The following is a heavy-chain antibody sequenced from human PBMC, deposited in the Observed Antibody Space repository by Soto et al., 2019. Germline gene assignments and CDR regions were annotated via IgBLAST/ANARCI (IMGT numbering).Heavy chain of an antibody. V-gene: IGHV4-30-4*01. CDR1: GGSISSGDYY. J-gene: IGHJ4*02. CDR2: IYYSGST. CDR3: ASRHSSPYFDY. D-gene: IGHD6-13*01. Sequence: QVQLQESGPGLVKPSQTLSLTCTVSGGSISSGDYYWSWIRQPPGKGLEWIGSIYYSGSTYYNPSLQSRFTISVDTSKNQFSLKLNSVPAADTAVDYCASRHSSPYFDYWGQGTLVTVSS.